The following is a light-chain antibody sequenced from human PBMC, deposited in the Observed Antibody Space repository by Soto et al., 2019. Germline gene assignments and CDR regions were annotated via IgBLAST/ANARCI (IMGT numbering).Light chain of an antibody. CDR1: QTISSW. CDR2: KAS. J-gene: IGKJ1*01. CDR3: QHYNSYSEA. V-gene: IGKV1-5*03. Sequence: DIQRTRYPAPLGRSVGDRVTITCRASQTISSWLAWYQQKPGKAPKLLIYKASTLKSGVPSRFSGSGSGTEFTLTISSLQPDDFATYYCQHYNSYSEAFGQGTKVDIK.